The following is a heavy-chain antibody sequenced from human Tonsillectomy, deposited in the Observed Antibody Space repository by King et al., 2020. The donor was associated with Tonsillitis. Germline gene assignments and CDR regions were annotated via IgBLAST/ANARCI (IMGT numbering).Heavy chain of an antibody. D-gene: IGHD2-15*01. J-gene: IGHJ4*02. CDR3: TRTQDDYFDY. Sequence: VQLVESGGGLVQPGRSLRLSCTASGFTFGDYAMTWVRQAPGKGLEWVGFLRSTAYGGTTEYAASVKGRFTLSRDDSKSIAYLQMNSLKTEDTAVYYCTRTQDDYFDYWGQGTLVTVSS. CDR1: GFTFGDYA. CDR2: LRSTAYGGTT. V-gene: IGHV3-49*04.